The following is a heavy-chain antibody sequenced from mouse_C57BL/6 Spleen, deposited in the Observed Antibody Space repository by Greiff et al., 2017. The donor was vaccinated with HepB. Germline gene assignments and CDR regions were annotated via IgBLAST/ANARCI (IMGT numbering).Heavy chain of an antibody. D-gene: IGHD3-2*02. CDR2: IYPGSGST. J-gene: IGHJ2*01. CDR1: GYTFTSYW. CDR3: ARDSSGYVNYFRY. V-gene: IGHV1-55*01. Sequence: QVQLQQPGAELVKPGASVKMSCKASGYTFTSYWITWVKQRHGQGLEWIGDIYPGSGSTNYNEKFKSKATLTVDTSSITAYMQLSSLTSEDSAVYYCARDSSGYVNYFRYCGQGTTLTVSS.